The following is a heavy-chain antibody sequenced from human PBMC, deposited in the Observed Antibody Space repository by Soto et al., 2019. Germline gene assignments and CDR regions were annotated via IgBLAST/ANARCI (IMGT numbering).Heavy chain of an antibody. Sequence: SETLSLTCSVSGGSIVDSSYYWGWIRQTPGKGLEWIGSIYRSGYIYDNPSLKSRISISVDTSTNEFSLKLKSVTAADTAVYYCAKCITALGPIDSWGQGTLVTVSS. D-gene: IGHD6-6*01. CDR2: IYRSGYI. J-gene: IGHJ4*02. V-gene: IGHV4-39*01. CDR1: GGSIVDSSYY. CDR3: AKCITALGPIDS.